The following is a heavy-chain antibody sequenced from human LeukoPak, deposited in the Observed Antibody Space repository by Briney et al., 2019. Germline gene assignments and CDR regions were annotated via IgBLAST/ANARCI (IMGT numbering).Heavy chain of an antibody. CDR1: GGSISSYY. D-gene: IGHD5-18*01. CDR2: IYTSGST. CDR3: ARETYSYGLYYFDY. J-gene: IGHJ4*02. Sequence: SETLSLTCTVSGGSISSYYWSWIRQPAGKGLEWIGRIYTSGSTNYNPSLKSRVTMSLSTSKNQFSLKLNSMTAADTAVYYCARETYSYGLYYFDYWGQGTLVTVSS. V-gene: IGHV4-4*07.